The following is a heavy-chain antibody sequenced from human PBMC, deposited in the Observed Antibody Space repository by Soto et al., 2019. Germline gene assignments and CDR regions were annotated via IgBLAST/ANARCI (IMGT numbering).Heavy chain of an antibody. J-gene: IGHJ4*02. D-gene: IGHD3-22*01. Sequence: QVQLVQSGAEVKKPGSSVKVSCKASGGTFSSYAISWVRQAPGQGLEWMGGIIPIFGTANYAQKFQGRVTITAAESTSTAYMELSSLRSEDTAVYYCARVGRYYDSSGYYYEGVLGVALGYWGQGTLVTVSS. CDR1: GGTFSSYA. V-gene: IGHV1-69*12. CDR3: ARVGRYYDSSGYYYEGVLGVALGY. CDR2: IIPIFGTA.